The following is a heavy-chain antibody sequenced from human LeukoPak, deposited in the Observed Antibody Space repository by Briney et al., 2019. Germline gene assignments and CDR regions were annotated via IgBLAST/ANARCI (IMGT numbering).Heavy chain of an antibody. CDR1: GGSFSGYY. Sequence: SETLSLTCAVYGGSFSGYYWSWIRQPPGKGLEWIGEINHSGSTNYNPSLKSRVTISVDTSKNQFSLKLSSVTAADTAVYYCARGIRGYSGYDPIYYYYYYMDVWGKGTTVTVPS. V-gene: IGHV4-34*01. CDR3: ARGIRGYSGYDPIYYYYYYMDV. D-gene: IGHD5-12*01. CDR2: INHSGST. J-gene: IGHJ6*03.